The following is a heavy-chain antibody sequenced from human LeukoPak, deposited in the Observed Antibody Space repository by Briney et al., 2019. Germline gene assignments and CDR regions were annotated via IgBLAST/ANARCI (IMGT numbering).Heavy chain of an antibody. V-gene: IGHV3-30*02. CDR2: IRYDGSNK. CDR1: GFTFSSYG. Sequence: PGGSLRLSCAASGFTFSSYGMHWVRQAPGKGLEWVAFIRYDGSNKYYADSVKGRFTISRDNSKNTLYLQMNSLRAEDTAVYYCAPGEAYYYDGSGYPPFDYWGQGTLVTVSS. CDR3: APGEAYYYDGSGYPPFDY. D-gene: IGHD3-22*01. J-gene: IGHJ4*02.